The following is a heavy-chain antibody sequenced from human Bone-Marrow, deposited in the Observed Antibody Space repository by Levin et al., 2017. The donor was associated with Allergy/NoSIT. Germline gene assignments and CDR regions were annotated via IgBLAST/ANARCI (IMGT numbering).Heavy chain of an antibody. D-gene: IGHD6-19*01. Sequence: SVKVSCKASGGTFSSYAISWVRQAPGQGLEWMGGIIPIFGTANYAQKFQGRVTITADESTSTAYMELSSLRSEDTAVYYCARDYRPIAVAGNYGMDGWGQGTTVTVSS. CDR1: GGTFSSYA. J-gene: IGHJ6*02. CDR2: IIPIFGTA. CDR3: ARDYRPIAVAGNYGMDG. V-gene: IGHV1-69*13.